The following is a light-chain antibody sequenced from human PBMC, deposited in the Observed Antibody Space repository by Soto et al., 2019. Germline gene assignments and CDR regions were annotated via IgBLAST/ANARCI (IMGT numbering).Light chain of an antibody. CDR1: QSLSSNY. CDR3: LQDYNYPET. CDR2: GAS. J-gene: IGKJ1*01. Sequence: EIGLDQGPGTLSLSTGERATLSCRASQSLSSNYLAWYQQRPGQAPRLLIYGASSRATGIPDRFSGSGSGTDFTLTISSLQPEDVATYYCLQDYNYPETFGQGTKVDI. V-gene: IGKV3-20*01.